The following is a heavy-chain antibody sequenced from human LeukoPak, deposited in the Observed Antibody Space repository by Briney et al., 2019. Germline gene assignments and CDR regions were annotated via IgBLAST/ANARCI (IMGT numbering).Heavy chain of an antibody. V-gene: IGHV1-2*02. D-gene: IGHD3-10*01. Sequence: ASVKVSCKASGYTFTGYYMHWVRQAPGQGLEWMGWINPNSGGTNYAQKFQGRVTVTRDTSISTAYMELSRLRSDDTAVYYCASGMVRGAKGYYYYYMDVWGKGTTVTVSS. CDR3: ASGMVRGAKGYYYYYMDV. CDR1: GYTFTGYY. J-gene: IGHJ6*03. CDR2: INPNSGGT.